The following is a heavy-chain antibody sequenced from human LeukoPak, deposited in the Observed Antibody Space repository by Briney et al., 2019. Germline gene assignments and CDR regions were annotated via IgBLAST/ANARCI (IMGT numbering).Heavy chain of an antibody. J-gene: IGHJ6*02. CDR2: IYSGGST. Sequence: GGSLRLSCAASGFTVSSNYMSWVRQAPGKGLEWVSVIYSGGSTYYADSVKGRFTISRDNSKNTLYLQMNSLRAEDTAVYYCARDSPPWGSYRYYYYGMDVWGQGTTVTVSS. D-gene: IGHD1-26*01. CDR1: GFTVSSNY. V-gene: IGHV3-53*01. CDR3: ARDSPPWGSYRYYYYGMDV.